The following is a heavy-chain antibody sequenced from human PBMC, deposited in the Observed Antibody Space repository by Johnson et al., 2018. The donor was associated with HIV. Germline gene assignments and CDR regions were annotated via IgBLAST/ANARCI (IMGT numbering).Heavy chain of an antibody. CDR3: AREIGGGPDAFDN. V-gene: IGHV3-30*03. CDR1: GFTFSSYG. Sequence: QMLLVESGVGVVQPGRSLRLSCAASGFTFSSYGMHWVRQAPGKGLEWVAVISYDGSYKYYADSVKGRFTISRDNAKNSLYLQMNSLRAEDTAVYYCAREIGGGPDAFDNWGQRTMVTVSS. CDR2: ISYDGSYK. D-gene: IGHD3-16*01. J-gene: IGHJ3*02.